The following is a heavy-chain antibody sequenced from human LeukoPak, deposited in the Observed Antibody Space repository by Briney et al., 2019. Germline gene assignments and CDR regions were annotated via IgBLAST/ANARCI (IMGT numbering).Heavy chain of an antibody. CDR1: GFTFSSYG. CDR3: AKEHAPDSSGCYFGDY. Sequence: GGSLRLSCAASGFTFSSYGMHWVRQAPGKGLEWVAVIWYDGSNKYYADSVKGRFTISRDNSKNTLYLQMNSLRAEDTAVYYCAKEHAPDSSGCYFGDYWGQGTLVTVSS. CDR2: IWYDGSNK. V-gene: IGHV3-33*06. D-gene: IGHD3-22*01. J-gene: IGHJ4*02.